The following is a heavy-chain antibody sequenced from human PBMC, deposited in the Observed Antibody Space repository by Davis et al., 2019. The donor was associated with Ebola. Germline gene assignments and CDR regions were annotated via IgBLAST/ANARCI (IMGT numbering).Heavy chain of an antibody. V-gene: IGHV1-69*06. CDR2: IIPIFGTA. CDR3: ARDLVVGAFDP. D-gene: IGHD2-15*01. J-gene: IGHJ5*02. CDR1: GGTFSSYA. Sequence: SVKVPCKASGGTFSSYAISWVRQAPGQGLEWMGGIIPIFGTANYAQKFQGRVTITADKSTSTAYMELRSLRSDDTAVYYCARDLVVGAFDPWGQGTLVTVSS.